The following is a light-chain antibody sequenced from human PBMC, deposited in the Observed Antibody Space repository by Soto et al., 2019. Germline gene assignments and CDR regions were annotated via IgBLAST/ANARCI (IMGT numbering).Light chain of an antibody. CDR1: SSNIGAGYE. Sequence: QSVLEQPPSVSGAPGQRVTISCTGSSSNIGAGYEVNWYQHLPGAAPKLLIYGNTNRPSGVPDRFSGSKSGTSASLAITGLQAEDEADYYCQSYDSSLSALYVFGTGTKVTVL. CDR2: GNT. V-gene: IGLV1-40*01. CDR3: QSYDSSLSALYV. J-gene: IGLJ1*01.